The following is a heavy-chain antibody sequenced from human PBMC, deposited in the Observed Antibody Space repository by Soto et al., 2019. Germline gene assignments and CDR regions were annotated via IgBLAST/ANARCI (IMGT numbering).Heavy chain of an antibody. V-gene: IGHV4-59*01. D-gene: IGHD3-9*01. Sequence: QVQLQESGPGLVKPSETLSLTCTVSGGSISSYYWSWIRQPPGKGLEWIGYIYYSGSTNYNPSLKSRVTISVDTSKNPFSLKLSSVTAADTAVYYCARDLTYYDILTDSERYYGMDVWGQGTTVTVSS. CDR3: ARDLTYYDILTDSERYYGMDV. CDR1: GGSISSYY. J-gene: IGHJ6*02. CDR2: IYYSGST.